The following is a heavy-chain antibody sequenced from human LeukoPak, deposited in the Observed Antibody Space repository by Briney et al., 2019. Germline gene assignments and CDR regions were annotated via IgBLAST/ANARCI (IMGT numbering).Heavy chain of an antibody. Sequence: GGSLRLSCAASGFTFSNYWMHWVRQAPGKGLVWVSRINSDGSSTSYADSVKGRFTISRDNAKNTLYLQMTSLRAEDTALYYCASWGYSNYPFDYWGQGTLVTVSS. D-gene: IGHD4-11*01. J-gene: IGHJ4*02. CDR3: ASWGYSNYPFDY. CDR2: INSDGSST. V-gene: IGHV3-74*01. CDR1: GFTFSNYW.